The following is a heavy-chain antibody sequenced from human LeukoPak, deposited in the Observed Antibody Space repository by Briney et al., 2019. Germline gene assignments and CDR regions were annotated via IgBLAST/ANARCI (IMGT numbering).Heavy chain of an antibody. CDR1: GFTFSSYA. V-gene: IGHV3-48*03. D-gene: IGHD6-19*01. Sequence: PGGSLRLSCAASGFTFSSYAMNWVRQAPGKGLEWVSYISTSGSSIYYADSVKGRFTMSRDNAKNSLFLEMNSLGAEDTAVYYCARDRSGGYYFDYWGQGVLVTVSS. CDR3: ARDRSGGYYFDY. CDR2: ISTSGSSI. J-gene: IGHJ4*02.